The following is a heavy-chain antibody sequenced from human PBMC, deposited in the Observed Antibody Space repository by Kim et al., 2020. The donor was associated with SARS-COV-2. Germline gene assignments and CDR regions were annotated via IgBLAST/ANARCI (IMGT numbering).Heavy chain of an antibody. Sequence: SVKVSCKSSGGTFSSYAISWVRQAPGQGLEWMGGIIPIFGTANYAQKFQGRVTITADESTSTAYMELSSLRSEDTAVYYCARLVGVDSFDAFDIWGQGTMVTVSS. D-gene: IGHD3-3*01. V-gene: IGHV1-69*13. CDR1: GGTFSSYA. CDR3: ARLVGVDSFDAFDI. CDR2: IIPIFGTA. J-gene: IGHJ3*02.